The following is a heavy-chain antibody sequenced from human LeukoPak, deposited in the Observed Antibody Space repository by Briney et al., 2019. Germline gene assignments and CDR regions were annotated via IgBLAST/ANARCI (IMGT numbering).Heavy chain of an antibody. CDR3: AREGTVTPYYGMDV. Sequence: GASVKVSCKASGYTFTGYHMHWVRQAPGQGLEWMGWINPNSGGTNYAQKFQGWVTMTRDTSISTAYMELSRLRSDDTAVYYCAREGTVTPYYGMDVWGQGTTVTVSS. CDR1: GYTFTGYH. V-gene: IGHV1-2*04. J-gene: IGHJ6*02. D-gene: IGHD4-17*01. CDR2: INPNSGGT.